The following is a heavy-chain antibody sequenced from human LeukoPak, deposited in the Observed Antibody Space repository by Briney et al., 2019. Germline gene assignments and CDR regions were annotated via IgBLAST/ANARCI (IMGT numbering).Heavy chain of an antibody. D-gene: IGHD2-21*01. CDR2: IYYSGST. V-gene: IGHV4-59*01. J-gene: IGHJ3*02. CDR3: ARVGISEAFDI. Sequence: SETLSLTCTVSGGSISSYCWSWIRQPPGKGLEWIGYIYYSGSTNYNPSLKSRVTISVDTSKNQFSLKLSSVTAADTAVYYCARVGISEAFDIWGQGTMVTVSS. CDR1: GGSISSYC.